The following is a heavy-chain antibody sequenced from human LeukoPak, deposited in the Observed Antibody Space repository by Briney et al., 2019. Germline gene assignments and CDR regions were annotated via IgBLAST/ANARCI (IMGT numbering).Heavy chain of an antibody. Sequence: SETLSLTCTVSGDSISSGDYYWSWIRQPAGKGLEWIGRISSSGSTNYNPSLKSRVTISVDTSKNQFSLKLSSVTAADTAVYYCARALDTAMVTGIWGQGTLVTVSS. J-gene: IGHJ4*02. V-gene: IGHV4-61*02. CDR1: GDSISSGDYY. CDR2: ISSSGST. CDR3: ARALDTAMVTGI. D-gene: IGHD5-18*01.